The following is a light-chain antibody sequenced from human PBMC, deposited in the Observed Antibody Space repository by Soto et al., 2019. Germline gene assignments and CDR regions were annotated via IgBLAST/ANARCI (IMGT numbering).Light chain of an antibody. J-gene: IGKJ5*01. CDR2: GAS. Sequence: EIVLTQSPATLSSSPGERATLSCRASQSVSSSLAWYQQKPGQAPRLLIYGASNRAGGIPARFSGSGSGTDFTINISSLEPEDFEVYYCQQRSNWPVTFGQGTRLEIK. CDR3: QQRSNWPVT. CDR1: QSVSSS. V-gene: IGKV3-11*01.